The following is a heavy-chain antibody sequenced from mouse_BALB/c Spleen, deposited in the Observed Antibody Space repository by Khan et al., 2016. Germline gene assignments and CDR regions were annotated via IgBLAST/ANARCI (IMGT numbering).Heavy chain of an antibody. J-gene: IGHJ2*01. CDR3: WILL. CDR2: IRLKSDDYVP. Sequence: EGKLEGSGGGLVQPGGSMKLSCVASGFTFSNYWMNWLRQSPEKGLEWVPEIRLKSDDYVPHYAESVKGRFTISRDDSKSSIYLQMNNLRAEDTGIYYCWILLWGQGTTLTVSS. V-gene: IGHV6-6*02. CDR1: GFTFSNYW.